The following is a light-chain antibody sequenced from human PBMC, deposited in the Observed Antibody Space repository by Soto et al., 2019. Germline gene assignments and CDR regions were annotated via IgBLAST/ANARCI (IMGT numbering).Light chain of an antibody. V-gene: IGKV3-20*01. CDR3: QQYGSSPPT. CDR1: QSVSSNY. J-gene: IGKJ1*01. CDR2: GAS. Sequence: EIVLTQSPGTLSLSPGERATLSCRASQSVSSNYLAWYQQKPGQAPRLLIYGASSRATGIPSRFRGSGSGTDSTLTITRLEPEDGAVYYCQQYGSSPPTFGQGTKVEIK.